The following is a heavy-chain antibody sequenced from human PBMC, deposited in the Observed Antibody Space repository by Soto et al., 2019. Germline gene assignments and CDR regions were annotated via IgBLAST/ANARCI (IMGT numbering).Heavy chain of an antibody. CDR3: AKEGPLVSVDY. CDR2: ISGSGGST. J-gene: IGHJ4*02. D-gene: IGHD6-13*01. CDR1: GFNFGSYA. Sequence: GGSLRLSCAASGFNFGSYAMSWVRQAPGKGLEWVSAISGSGGSTYYADSVKGRFNISRDNSKNTLYLQMKSLRAEDTAVYYCAKEGPLVSVDYWGQGTLVTVSS. V-gene: IGHV3-23*01.